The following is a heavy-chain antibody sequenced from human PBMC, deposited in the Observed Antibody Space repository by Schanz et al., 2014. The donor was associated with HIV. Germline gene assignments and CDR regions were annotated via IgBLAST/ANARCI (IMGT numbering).Heavy chain of an antibody. CDR3: AKPEYDSRGNSQSHFDY. CDR2: ISGSGVST. Sequence: EVQLLESGGGLVQPGGSLRLSCAASGFTFSSYAMSWVRQAPGKGLEWVSTISGSGVSTFYAGSVNGRFTISRDNSKNTLYLQMTTLRTEDTAVYYCAKPEYDSRGNSQSHFDYWGQGTLVTVSS. J-gene: IGHJ4*02. CDR1: GFTFSSYA. D-gene: IGHD3-22*01. V-gene: IGHV3-23*01.